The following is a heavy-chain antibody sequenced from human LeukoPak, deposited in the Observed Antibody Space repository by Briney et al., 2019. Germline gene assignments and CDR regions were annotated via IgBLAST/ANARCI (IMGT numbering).Heavy chain of an antibody. J-gene: IGHJ5*02. V-gene: IGHV1-46*01. D-gene: IGHD5-24*01. CDR2: ISPTGGST. Sequence: ASVKVSCKGSGYTFSSYGISWVRQAPGQGLEWMGLISPTGGSTAYAQKFQGRVTLTRDMSTSTDYLELSSLRSEDTAVYYCARDNSVRDEAWWFYPWGQGTLVTVSS. CDR1: GYTFSSYG. CDR3: ARDNSVRDEAWWFYP.